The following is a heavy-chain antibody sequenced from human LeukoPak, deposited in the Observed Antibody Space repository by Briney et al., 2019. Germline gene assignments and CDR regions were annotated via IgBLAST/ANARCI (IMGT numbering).Heavy chain of an antibody. CDR3: AKFGLAGSGSYYYYGMDV. D-gene: IGHD3-3*01. Sequence: PGGSLRLSCAASGFTFSSYAMSWVRQAPGKGLEWVSAISGSGGSTYYADSVKGRFTISRDNSKNTLYLQMNSLRAEDTAVYYCAKFGLAGSGSYYYYGMDVWGQGTTVTVSS. V-gene: IGHV3-23*01. CDR2: ISGSGGST. CDR1: GFTFSSYA. J-gene: IGHJ6*02.